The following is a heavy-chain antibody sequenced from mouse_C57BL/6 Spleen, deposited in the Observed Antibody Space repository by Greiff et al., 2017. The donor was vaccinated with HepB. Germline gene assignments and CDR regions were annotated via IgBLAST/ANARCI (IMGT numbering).Heavy chain of an antibody. CDR1: GYTFTEYT. CDR3: ARHEEEIYYGNPEGFAY. Sequence: QVQLQQSGAELVKPGASVKLSCKASGYTFTEYTIHWVKQRSGQGLEWIGWFYPGSGSIKYNEKFKDKATLTADKSSSTVYMELSRLTSEDSAVYFCARHEEEIYYGNPEGFAYWGQGTLVTVSA. D-gene: IGHD2-1*01. J-gene: IGHJ3*01. V-gene: IGHV1-62-2*01. CDR2: FYPGSGSI.